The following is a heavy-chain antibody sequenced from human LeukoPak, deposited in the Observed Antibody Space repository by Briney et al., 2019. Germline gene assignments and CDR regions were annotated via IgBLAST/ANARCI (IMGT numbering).Heavy chain of an antibody. J-gene: IGHJ1*01. CDR3: ARDPPGGIGEYFQH. Sequence: SETLTLTCTVSGGSISSYYWSWIRQPAGKGLEWIGRIYTTGSTNYNPSLKSRATMSIDRSQNHFSLRLTSVTAADTAVYYCARDPPGGIGEYFQHWGQGTLVTVSS. CDR2: IYTTGST. V-gene: IGHV4-4*07. CDR1: GGSISSYY. D-gene: IGHD2-15*01.